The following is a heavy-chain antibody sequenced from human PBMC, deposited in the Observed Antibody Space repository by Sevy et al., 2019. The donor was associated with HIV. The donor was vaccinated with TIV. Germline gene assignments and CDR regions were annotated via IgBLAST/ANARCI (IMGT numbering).Heavy chain of an antibody. D-gene: IGHD2-8*01. Sequence: GGSLRLSCATSGFKFSQYSMSWVRQAPGKGLEWVSTLSFGCGRINYAASVKGRFTISRDDSKDTVYLQMNSLRVEDTDVYFCAREGCTKPHDYWGQGTLVTISS. CDR3: AREGCTKPHDY. J-gene: IGHJ4*02. V-gene: IGHV3-23*01. CDR2: LSFGCGRI. CDR1: GFKFSQYS.